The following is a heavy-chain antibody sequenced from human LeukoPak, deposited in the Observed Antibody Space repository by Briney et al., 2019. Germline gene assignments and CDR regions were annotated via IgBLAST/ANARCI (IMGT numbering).Heavy chain of an antibody. CDR2: ISYDGSNK. D-gene: IGHD1-26*01. CDR3: ARDPSGSYYYYYGMDV. Sequence: GRSLRLSCAASGFTFSSYAMHWVRQAPGKGLEWVAVISYDGSNKYYADSVKGRFTISRDNSKNTLYLQMNSLRAEDTAVYHCARDPSGSYYYYYGMDVWGQGTTVTVSS. J-gene: IGHJ6*02. CDR1: GFTFSSYA. V-gene: IGHV3-30-3*01.